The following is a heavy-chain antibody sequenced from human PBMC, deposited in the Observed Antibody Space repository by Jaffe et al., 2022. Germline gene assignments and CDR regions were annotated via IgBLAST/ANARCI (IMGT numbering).Heavy chain of an antibody. CDR1: GGSISSGSYY. D-gene: IGHD7-27*01. CDR3: ARVSRGTGGKVDYFDY. CDR2: IYTSGST. J-gene: IGHJ4*02. V-gene: IGHV4-61*02. Sequence: QVQLQESGPGLVKPSQTLSLTCTVSGGSISSGSYYWSWIRQPAGKGLEWIGRIYTSGSTNYNPSLKSRVTISVDTSKNQFSLKLSSVTAADTAVYYCARVSRGTGGKVDYFDYWGQGTLVTVSS.